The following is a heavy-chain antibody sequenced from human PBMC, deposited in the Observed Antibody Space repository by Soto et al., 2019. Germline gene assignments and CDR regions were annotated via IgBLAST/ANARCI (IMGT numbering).Heavy chain of an antibody. Sequence: QVQLVESGGGVVQPGRSLRLSCAASGFTFSSYAMHWVHQAPGKGLEWVAVISYDGSNKYYADSVKGRFTISRDNSKNTLYLQMNSLRADDTAVYYCARDQSDFWSGYYDYWGQGTLVTVSS. V-gene: IGHV3-30-3*01. CDR2: ISYDGSNK. CDR3: ARDQSDFWSGYYDY. CDR1: GFTFSSYA. D-gene: IGHD3-3*01. J-gene: IGHJ4*02.